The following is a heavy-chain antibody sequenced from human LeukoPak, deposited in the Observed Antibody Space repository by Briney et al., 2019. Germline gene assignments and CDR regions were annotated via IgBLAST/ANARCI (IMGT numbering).Heavy chain of an antibody. Sequence: GRPLRLSCAASGFTFSSYGMHWVRQAPGKGLEWVAVISYDGSNKYYADSVKGRFTISRDNSKNTLYLQMNSLRAEDTAVYYCARDDSSSWFSFGYWGQGTLVTVSS. CDR1: GFTFSSYG. D-gene: IGHD6-13*01. V-gene: IGHV3-30*03. CDR3: ARDDSSSWFSFGY. J-gene: IGHJ4*02. CDR2: ISYDGSNK.